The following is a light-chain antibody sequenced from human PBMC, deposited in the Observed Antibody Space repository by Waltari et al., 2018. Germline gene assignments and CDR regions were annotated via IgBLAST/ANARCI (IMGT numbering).Light chain of an antibody. J-gene: IGKJ5*01. Sequence: EIVLTQSPGTLSLPPGEIVTLSCRAKENISSIYLTWYQQKPGQAPRPLIYGASSRASDIPDRFSGRGSGRGFTLSISSLEPEDSAVYFCQQYGSSSITFGQGTRLEIK. V-gene: IGKV3-20*01. CDR2: GAS. CDR3: QQYGSSSIT. CDR1: ENISSIY.